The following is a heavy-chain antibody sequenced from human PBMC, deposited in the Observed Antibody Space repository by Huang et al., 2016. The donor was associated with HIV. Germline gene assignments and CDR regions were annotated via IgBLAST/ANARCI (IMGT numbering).Heavy chain of an antibody. CDR2: IYPGDSAT. Sequence: EVQLVQSGAEVKKPGEFLKISCKGSGLSFTNYWIGWVRQKTGKGLEWVLFIYPGDSATTSTPSFRGQVTISADKSINPAYLQWNSLKASDSSMYYCARPLLGYSNGYYFDCWGQGTLVTVSS. D-gene: IGHD5-18*01. CDR1: GLSFTNYW. J-gene: IGHJ4*02. CDR3: ARPLLGYSNGYYFDC. V-gene: IGHV5-51*03.